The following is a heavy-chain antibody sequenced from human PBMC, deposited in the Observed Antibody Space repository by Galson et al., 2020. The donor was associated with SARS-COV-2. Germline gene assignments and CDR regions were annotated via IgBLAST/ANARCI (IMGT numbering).Heavy chain of an antibody. Sequence: GESLKISCVASGFTFSNAWMRWARQAPGTGLEWVGRIKANTDGGTADFAASVEGRFTMSREDSKNTVFLQMNNLKTEDTAVYYCSTGRLMVRGVIVDYWGQGSLVTVSS. CDR2: IKANTDGGTA. D-gene: IGHD3-10*01. V-gene: IGHV3-15*01. CDR3: STGRLMVRGVIVDY. J-gene: IGHJ4*02. CDR1: GFTFSNAW.